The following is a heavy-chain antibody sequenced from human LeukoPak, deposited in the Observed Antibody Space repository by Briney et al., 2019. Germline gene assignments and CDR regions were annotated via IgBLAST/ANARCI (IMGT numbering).Heavy chain of an antibody. CDR1: GGSIRGYY. J-gene: IGHJ4*02. D-gene: IGHD2-15*01. CDR3: ARHVCSGGSCYSEGGIDY. V-gene: IGHV4-34*01. Sequence: KPSETLSLTCAVYGGSIRGYYWSWIRQPPGKGLEWIGEINHSGSTNYNPSLKSRVTISVDTSKNQFSLKLSSVTAADTAVYYCARHVCSGGSCYSEGGIDYWGQGTLVTVSS. CDR2: INHSGST.